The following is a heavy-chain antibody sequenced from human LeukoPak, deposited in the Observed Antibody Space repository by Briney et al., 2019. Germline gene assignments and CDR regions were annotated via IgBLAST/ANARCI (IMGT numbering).Heavy chain of an antibody. Sequence: ASLKVSCKASGYTFTSYGISWVRQAPGQGLEWMGWISAYNGNTNYAQKLQGRVTMTTDTSTSTAYMELRSLRSDDTAVYYCARIRITMVRGTVNWFDPWGQGTLVTVFS. V-gene: IGHV1-18*01. CDR3: ARIRITMVRGTVNWFDP. J-gene: IGHJ5*02. CDR2: ISAYNGNT. CDR1: GYTFTSYG. D-gene: IGHD3-10*01.